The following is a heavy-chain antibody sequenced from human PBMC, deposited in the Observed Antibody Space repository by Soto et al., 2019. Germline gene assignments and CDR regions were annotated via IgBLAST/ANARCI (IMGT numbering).Heavy chain of an antibody. Sequence: HPGGSLRLSCAASGFTFSSYAMSWVRQAPGKGLEWVSAISGSGGSTYYADSVKGRFTISRDNSKNTLYLQMNSLRAEDTAVYYCAKDGSWPDLYYLIDYWGQGTLVTVSS. J-gene: IGHJ4*02. D-gene: IGHD1-26*01. CDR3: AKDGSWPDLYYLIDY. V-gene: IGHV3-23*01. CDR1: GFTFSSYA. CDR2: ISGSGGST.